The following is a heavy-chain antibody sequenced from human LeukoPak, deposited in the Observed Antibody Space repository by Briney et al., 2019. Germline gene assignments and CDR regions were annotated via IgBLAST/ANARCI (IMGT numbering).Heavy chain of an antibody. J-gene: IGHJ4*02. CDR3: ARPVGYCSDGSCYLDF. Sequence: GGSLRLSCAASGFTFSNSAMSWVRQSPGRGLEWLAAISESGGATYYANSVRGRFTISRDNSKNTLHLQMNSLRAEGTAVYHCARPVGYCSDGSCYLDFWGQATLVNLSS. D-gene: IGHD2-15*01. CDR2: ISESGGAT. CDR1: GFTFSNSA. V-gene: IGHV3-23*01.